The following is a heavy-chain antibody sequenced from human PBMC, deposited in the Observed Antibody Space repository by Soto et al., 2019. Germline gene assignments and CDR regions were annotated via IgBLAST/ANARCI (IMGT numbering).Heavy chain of an antibody. CDR3: ARVSGSYYYGMDV. Sequence: SETLSLTCTVSGGSISSSSYYWGWIRQPPGKGLEWIGSIYYSGSTYYNPSLKSPVTISVDTSKNQFSLKLSSVTAADTAVYYCARVSGSYYYGMDVWGQGTKVTVSS. CDR2: IYYSGST. CDR1: GGSISSSSYY. J-gene: IGHJ6*02. V-gene: IGHV4-39*07. D-gene: IGHD1-26*01.